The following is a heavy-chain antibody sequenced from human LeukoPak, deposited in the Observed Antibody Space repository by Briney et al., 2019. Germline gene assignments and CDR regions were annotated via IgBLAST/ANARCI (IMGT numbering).Heavy chain of an antibody. CDR1: GGSISSGSYY. CDR2: IYTSGST. V-gene: IGHV4-61*02. Sequence: SETLSLTCTVSGGSISSGSYYWSWIRQPAGKGLEWIGRIYTSGSTNYNPSLKSRVTISVDTSKNQFSLKLSSVTAADTAVYYCARDDFWSGHDAFDIWGQGTMVTVSS. D-gene: IGHD3-3*01. J-gene: IGHJ3*02. CDR3: ARDDFWSGHDAFDI.